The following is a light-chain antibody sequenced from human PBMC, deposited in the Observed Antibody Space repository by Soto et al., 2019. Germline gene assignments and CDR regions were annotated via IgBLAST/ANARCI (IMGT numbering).Light chain of an antibody. CDR3: QHYGYSQWT. CDR2: GVY. CDR1: QTGNNNY. Sequence: EIVLTQSPDTLSLSPGERATLSCRASQTGNNNYLAWYQHKSGQAPRLLIYGVYTRASGIPDRFSGSGSGTEFTLTITRLEPEDSAVYFCQHYGYSQWTFGQGTKVDIK. J-gene: IGKJ1*01. V-gene: IGKV3-20*01.